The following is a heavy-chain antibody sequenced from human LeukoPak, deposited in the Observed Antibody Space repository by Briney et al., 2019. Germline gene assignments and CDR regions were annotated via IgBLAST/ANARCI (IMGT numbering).Heavy chain of an antibody. Sequence: GGSLRLSCAGSGFTFSSYSMNWVRQAPGKGLEWVSSISSSSLYIYYADSVKGRFTISRDNAKNSLYLQMNSLRAEDTAVYYCARDPDHSYSSAGSDIWGQGTMVTVSS. V-gene: IGHV3-21*01. J-gene: IGHJ3*02. CDR3: ARDPDHSYSSAGSDI. CDR1: GFTFSSYS. CDR2: ISSSSLYI. D-gene: IGHD6-19*01.